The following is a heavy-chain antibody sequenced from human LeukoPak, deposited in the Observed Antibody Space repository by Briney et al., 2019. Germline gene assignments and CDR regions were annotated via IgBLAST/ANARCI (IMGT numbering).Heavy chain of an antibody. CDR3: AKGFEDHDY. CDR1: GFTFSGYP. CDR2: ISYDGSNK. J-gene: IGHJ4*02. V-gene: IGHV3-30-3*02. D-gene: IGHD3-9*01. Sequence: GGSLRLSCAASGFTFSGYPIHWVRQAPGKGLEWVAVISYDGSNKYYADSVKGRFTISRDNSKNTLYLQMNSLRAEDTAVYYCAKGFEDHDYWGQGTLVTVSS.